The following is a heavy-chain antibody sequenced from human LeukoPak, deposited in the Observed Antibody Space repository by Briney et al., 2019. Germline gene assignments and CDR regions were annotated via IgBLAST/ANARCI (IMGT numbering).Heavy chain of an antibody. CDR3: TRQGMPDY. D-gene: IGHD2-2*01. J-gene: IGHJ4*02. CDR2: INSDGSSP. V-gene: IGHV3-74*01. Sequence: GGSLRLSCAASGFTFSNYVASWVRQAPRKGLVWVSRINSDGSSPSYAGPVKGRFTISRDNAKNTLYLQMNSLRAEDTAVYYCTRQGMPDYWGQGTLVTVSS. CDR1: GFTFSNYV.